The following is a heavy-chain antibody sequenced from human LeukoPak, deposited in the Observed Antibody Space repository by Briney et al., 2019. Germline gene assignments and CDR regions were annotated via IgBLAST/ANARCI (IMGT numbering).Heavy chain of an antibody. D-gene: IGHD5-18*01. CDR3: AREEVDTAMVNHFDY. J-gene: IGHJ4*02. Sequence: GGSLRLSCAASGFTFSSYAMHWVRQAPGKGPEWVAVISYDGSNKYYADSVKGRFTISRDNSKNTLYLQMNSLRAEDTAVYYCAREEVDTAMVNHFDYWGQGTLVTVSS. V-gene: IGHV3-30-3*01. CDR2: ISYDGSNK. CDR1: GFTFSSYA.